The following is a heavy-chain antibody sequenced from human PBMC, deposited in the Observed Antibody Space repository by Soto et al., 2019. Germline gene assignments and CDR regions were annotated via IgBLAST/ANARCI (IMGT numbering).Heavy chain of an antibody. V-gene: IGHV3-30*18. D-gene: IGHD2-8*01. CDR1: GFTFSSYG. Sequence: QVQLVESGGGVVQPGRSLRLSCAASGFTFSSYGMHWVRQAPGKGLEWVAVISYDGSNKYYADSVKGRFTIPRDNSKNTLYLQMNSLRAEDTAVYYCAKDNGKGDHWGQGTLVTVSS. J-gene: IGHJ4*02. CDR2: ISYDGSNK. CDR3: AKDNGKGDH.